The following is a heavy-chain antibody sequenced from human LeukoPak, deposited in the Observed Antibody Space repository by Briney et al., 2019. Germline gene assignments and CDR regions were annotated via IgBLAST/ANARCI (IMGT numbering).Heavy chain of an antibody. V-gene: IGHV4-4*07. J-gene: IGHJ4*02. D-gene: IGHD1/OR15-1a*01. Sequence: SETLSLTSTVSGGAIRSHYWNWIREPAGKGLEWIGRIYSSGYTNDNPFLKSRITMSVDMSKNQFSLRLNSVTAADTAVYYCARGEHSVDSWGQGMLVTVSS. CDR1: GGAIRSHY. CDR2: IYSSGYT. CDR3: ARGEHSVDS.